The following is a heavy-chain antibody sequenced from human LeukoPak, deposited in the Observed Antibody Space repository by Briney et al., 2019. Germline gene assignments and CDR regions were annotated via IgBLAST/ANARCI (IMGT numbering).Heavy chain of an antibody. CDR3: ARDPRWLTPDCTSTSCYENYFDP. D-gene: IGHD2-2*01. CDR1: GYSISSGYQ. Sequence: SETLSLTCGVSGYSISSGYQWAWIRQSPGKGLEWIGSIYHSGSAHYNPSLKSRVTISVETSKNQFSLNMYSVTAADTAVYYCARDPRWLTPDCTSTSCYENYFDPWGQGTLVAVSS. J-gene: IGHJ5*02. CDR2: IYHSGSA. V-gene: IGHV4-38-2*02.